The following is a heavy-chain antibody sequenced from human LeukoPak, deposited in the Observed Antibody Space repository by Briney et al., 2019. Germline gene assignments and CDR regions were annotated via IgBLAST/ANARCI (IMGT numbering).Heavy chain of an antibody. CDR2: IIPIFGTA. CDR3: ARLYCSGGSCYSGYYYYMDV. V-gene: IGHV1-69*05. CDR1: GGTFSSYA. J-gene: IGHJ6*03. Sequence: SVKVSCKASGGTFSSYAISWVRQAPGQGLEWMGGIIPIFGTANYAQKFQGRVTITTDESTSTAYMELSSLRSEDTAVYYCARLYCSGGSCYSGYYYYMDVWGKGTTATVSS. D-gene: IGHD2-15*01.